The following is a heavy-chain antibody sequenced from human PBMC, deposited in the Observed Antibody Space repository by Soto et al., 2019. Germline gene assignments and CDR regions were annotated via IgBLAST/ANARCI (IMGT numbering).Heavy chain of an antibody. V-gene: IGHV3-23*01. CDR2: ISGSGGST. J-gene: IGHJ5*02. D-gene: IGHD3-10*01. CDR1: GFTFSSYA. CDR3: AKDREFTMVRGVLNWFDP. Sequence: QPGGSLRLSCAASGFTFSSYAMSWVRQAPGKGLEWVSAISGSGGSTYYADSVKGRFTISRDNSKNTLYLQMNSLRAEDTAVYYCAKDREFTMVRGVLNWFDPWGQGTLVTVSS.